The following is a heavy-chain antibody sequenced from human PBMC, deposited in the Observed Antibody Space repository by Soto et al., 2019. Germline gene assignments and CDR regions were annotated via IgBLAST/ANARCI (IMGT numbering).Heavy chain of an antibody. CDR3: AREVIYGGKLCDY. V-gene: IGHV3-30-3*01. Sequence: GGSLRLSCAASGSIFSGSAMHWVRQAPGKGLEWVAVISYDGSNKYYADSVKGRFTISRDNSKNTLYLQMNSLRAEDTAVYYCAREVIYGGKLCDYWGQGTLVTVSS. J-gene: IGHJ4*02. CDR2: ISYDGSNK. D-gene: IGHD4-17*01. CDR1: GSIFSGSA.